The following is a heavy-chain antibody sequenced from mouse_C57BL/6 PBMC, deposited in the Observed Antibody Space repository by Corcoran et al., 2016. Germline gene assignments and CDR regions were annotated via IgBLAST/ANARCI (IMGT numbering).Heavy chain of an antibody. CDR2: INPNNGGT. CDR1: GYTFTDYY. V-gene: IGHV1-26*01. J-gene: IGHJ1*03. CDR3: ARKYFDV. Sequence: EVQLQQSGPELVKHGASVKISCKASGYTFTDYYMNWVKQSHGKSIEWIGDINPNNGGTSYNQKFKGKATLTVDKSSSTAYMELRSLTSEDSAVYYCARKYFDVWGTGTTVTVSS.